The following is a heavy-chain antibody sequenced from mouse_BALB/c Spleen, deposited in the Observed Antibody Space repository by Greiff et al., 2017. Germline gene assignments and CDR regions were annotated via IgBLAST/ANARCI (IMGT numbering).Heavy chain of an antibody. J-gene: IGHJ1*01. D-gene: IGHD2-3*01. CDR3: TRRWSHWYFDV. CDR1: GYTFTSYW. Sequence: VQLQQPGAELVRPGASVKLSCKASGYTFTSYWINWVKQRPGQGLEWIGNIYPSDSYTNYNQKFKDKATLTVDKSSSTAYMQLSSPTSEDSAVYYCTRRWSHWYFDVWGAGTTVTVSS. CDR2: IYPSDSYT. V-gene: IGHV1-69*02.